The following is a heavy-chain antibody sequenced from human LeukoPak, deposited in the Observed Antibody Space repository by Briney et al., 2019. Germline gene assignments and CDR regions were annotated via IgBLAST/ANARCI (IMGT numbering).Heavy chain of an antibody. V-gene: IGHV1-69*02. CDR1: GDAFIPYT. J-gene: IGHJ5*02. CDR3: AGEVAVRNTGPDL. CDR2: IIPSIDIS. D-gene: IGHD6-19*01. Sequence: ASVKVSCKASGDAFIPYTFSWVRQAPGQGLEWMGRIIPSIDISNYAQKFQGRVTLSADKDTTTTYMELTSLRSEDTAIYYCAGEVAVRNTGPDLWGQGTLVTVYS.